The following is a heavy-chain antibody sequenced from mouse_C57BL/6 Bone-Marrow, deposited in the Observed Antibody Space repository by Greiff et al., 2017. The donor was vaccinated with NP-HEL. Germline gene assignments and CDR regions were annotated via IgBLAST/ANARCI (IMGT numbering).Heavy chain of an antibody. D-gene: IGHD2-3*01. Sequence: VQLQQSGPELVKPGASVKISCKASGYTFTDYNMDWVKQSHGKSLEWIGDINPNNGGTIYSQKFKGKATLTVDKSSSTAYMELRSLTSEDTAVYYCARRDYDGYYPAWFAYWGQGTLVTVSA. J-gene: IGHJ3*01. CDR1: GYTFTDYN. CDR2: INPNNGGT. CDR3: ARRDYDGYYPAWFAY. V-gene: IGHV1-18*01.